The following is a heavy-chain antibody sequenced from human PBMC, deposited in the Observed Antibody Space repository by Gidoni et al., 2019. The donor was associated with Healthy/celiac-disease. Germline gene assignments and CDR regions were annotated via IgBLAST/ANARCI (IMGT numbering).Heavy chain of an antibody. CDR2: INPSGGST. Sequence: QVQLVQSGAEVKKPGASGKVSCKASGCTFTSNYMHWVRQAPGQGLEWMGIINPSGGSTSYAQKFQGRVTMTRDTSTSTVYMELSSLSSEDTAVYYCARDLGIAVAGLNWFDPWGQGTLVTVSS. CDR3: ARDLGIAVAGLNWFDP. CDR1: GCTFTSNY. J-gene: IGHJ5*02. D-gene: IGHD6-19*01. V-gene: IGHV1-46*01.